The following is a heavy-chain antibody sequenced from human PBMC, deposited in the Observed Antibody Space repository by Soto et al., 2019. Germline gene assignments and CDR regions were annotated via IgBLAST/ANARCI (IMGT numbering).Heavy chain of an antibody. V-gene: IGHV1-69*02. J-gene: IGHJ3*02. CDR2: ILPMLDIT. Sequence: QVQLVQSGAEVKKPGSSVKVSCKASGGTFSTYTIIWVRQAPGQGLEWMGRILPMLDITNSTQRFQGRVTITADKSTCTASLELSSLISEDTAVYYCALGSWSAETFEIWGRWTMVTVSS. CDR1: GGTFSTYT. CDR3: ALGSWSAETFEI. D-gene: IGHD6-13*01.